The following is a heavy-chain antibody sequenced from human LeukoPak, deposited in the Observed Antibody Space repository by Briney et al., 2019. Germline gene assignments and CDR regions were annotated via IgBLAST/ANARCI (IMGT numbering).Heavy chain of an antibody. V-gene: IGHV3-20*04. J-gene: IGHJ4*02. D-gene: IGHD1-26*01. CDR3: ARVESGSYEFDY. CDR1: GFTFDDYG. CDR2: INWNGGIT. Sequence: PGGSLRLSCAASGFTFDDYGMNWVRQAPGKGLEWVSSINWNGGITGYADSVKGRFTISRDNSKNTLYLQMNSLRAEDTAVYYCARVESGSYEFDYWGQGTLVTVSS.